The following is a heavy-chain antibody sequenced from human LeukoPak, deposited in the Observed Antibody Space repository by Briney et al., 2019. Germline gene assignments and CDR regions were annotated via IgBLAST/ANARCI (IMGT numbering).Heavy chain of an antibody. J-gene: IGHJ4*02. Sequence: NPGGSLRLSCAASGFTFSDYYMSWIRQAPGKGLEWVSYISSSGSTIYYADSVKGRFTISRDNAKNSLYLRMNSLRAEDTAVYYCARDPYDFWSGYYPNPTFDYWGQGTLVTVSS. V-gene: IGHV3-11*01. CDR2: ISSSGSTI. D-gene: IGHD3-3*01. CDR3: ARDPYDFWSGYYPNPTFDY. CDR1: GFTFSDYY.